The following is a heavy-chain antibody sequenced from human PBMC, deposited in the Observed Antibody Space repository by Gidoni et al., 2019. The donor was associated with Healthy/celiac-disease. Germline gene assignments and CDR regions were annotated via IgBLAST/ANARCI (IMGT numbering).Heavy chain of an antibody. Sequence: QVQLQESVPGLLKPSETLSHPCAVTGYSNSRGYYGGWIRQPPGKGQEWIGSIYQSGSTSYNPSLKSRVTISVDTSKNQFSLKLSSVTAADTAVYSCASVPADGTSHFDYWGQGTLVTVSS. D-gene: IGHD6-13*01. CDR2: IYQSGST. CDR1: GYSNSRGYY. V-gene: IGHV4-38-2*01. J-gene: IGHJ4*02. CDR3: ASVPADGTSHFDY.